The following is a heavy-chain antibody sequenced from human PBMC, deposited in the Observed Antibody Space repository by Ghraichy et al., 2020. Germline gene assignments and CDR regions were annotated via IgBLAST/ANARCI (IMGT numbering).Heavy chain of an antibody. V-gene: IGHV3-64D*06. J-gene: IGHJ3*01. CDR3: VKEGHSIGMCGSFNL. CDR1: GLTFSSSV. D-gene: IGHD6-19*01. CDR2: ISTDGGAT. Sequence: GGSLRLSCSASGLTFSSSVMHWIRQAPGKGLEFVSGISTDGGATFYADSVKGRFTISRDNARNTLYLQMNSLRAEDTALYYCVKEGHSIGMCGSFNLWGQGTMVTVSS.